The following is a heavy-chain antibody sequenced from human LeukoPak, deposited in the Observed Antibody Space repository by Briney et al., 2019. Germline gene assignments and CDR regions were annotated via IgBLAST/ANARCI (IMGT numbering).Heavy chain of an antibody. CDR2: ISSSSSYI. CDR1: GFTFSSYS. CDR3: ARDPRGYSGYDPYYFDY. V-gene: IGHV3-21*01. D-gene: IGHD5-12*01. Sequence: GGSLRLSCAASGFTFSSYSMNWVRQAPGKGPEWVSSISSSSSYIYYADSVKGRLTISRDNAKNSLYLQMNSLRAEDTAVYYCARDPRGYSGYDPYYFDYWGQGTLVTVSS. J-gene: IGHJ4*02.